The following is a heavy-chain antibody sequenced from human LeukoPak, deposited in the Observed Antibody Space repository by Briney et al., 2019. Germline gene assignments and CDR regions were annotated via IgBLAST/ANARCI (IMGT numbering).Heavy chain of an antibody. CDR1: GFTFSSYA. D-gene: IGHD3-9*01. V-gene: IGHV3-23*01. CDR3: AKPRDILTGYYYSVGY. J-gene: IGHJ4*02. Sequence: GGSLRLSCAASGFTFSSYAMSWVHQAPGKGLEWVSAISGSGGSTYYADSVKGRFTISRDNSKNTLYLQMNSLRAEDTAVYYCAKPRDILTGYYYSVGYWGQGTLVTVSS. CDR2: ISGSGGST.